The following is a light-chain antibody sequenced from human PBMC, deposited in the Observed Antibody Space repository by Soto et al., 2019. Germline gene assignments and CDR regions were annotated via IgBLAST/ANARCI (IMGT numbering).Light chain of an antibody. Sequence: AIQLTQSPSSLSASVGDRVTITCRASQGISSALAWYQHKPRKAPKLLIYDASILESGVPSRFSGSGSGTDFTLTISSLQPEDFATYYCQQFNSYPLTFGPGTKVDIK. J-gene: IGKJ3*01. CDR3: QQFNSYPLT. V-gene: IGKV1-13*02. CDR2: DAS. CDR1: QGISSA.